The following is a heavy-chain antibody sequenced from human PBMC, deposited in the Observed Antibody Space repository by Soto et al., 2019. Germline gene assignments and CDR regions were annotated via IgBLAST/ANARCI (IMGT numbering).Heavy chain of an antibody. J-gene: IGHJ4*02. V-gene: IGHV3-48*03. D-gene: IGHD3-3*01. CDR3: ARDGITIFGVAGEYFDY. CDR1: GFTFSSYE. Sequence: ESGGGLVQPGGSLRLSCAASGFTFSSYEMNWVRQAPGKGLEWVSYISSSGSTIYYADSVKGRFTISRDNAKNSLYLQMNSLRAEDTAVYYCARDGITIFGVAGEYFDYWGQGTLVTVSS. CDR2: ISSSGSTI.